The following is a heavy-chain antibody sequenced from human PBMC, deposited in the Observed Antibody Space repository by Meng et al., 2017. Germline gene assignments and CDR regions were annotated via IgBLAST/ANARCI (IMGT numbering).Heavy chain of an antibody. CDR3: ARDLSGSGTFDY. CDR2: IIPILGIA. Sequence: QAPLVQSGAEVKKPGSSVKVSCKASGGTFSSYTISWVRQAPGQGLEWMGRIIPILGIANYAQKFRGRVTITADKSTSTAYMELSSLRSEDTAVYYCARDLSGSGTFDYWGQGTLVTVSS. CDR1: GGTFSSYT. V-gene: IGHV1-69*08. J-gene: IGHJ4*02. D-gene: IGHD3-10*01.